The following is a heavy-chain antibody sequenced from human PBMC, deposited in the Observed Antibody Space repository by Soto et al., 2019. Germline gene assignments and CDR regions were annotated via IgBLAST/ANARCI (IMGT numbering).Heavy chain of an antibody. CDR3: ARGVLLWFGSQFDD. D-gene: IGHD3-10*01. CDR1: GFTFSDFY. CDR2: ISGSGTTI. Sequence: QVQLVESGGGLVKHGGSLRLSCAASGFTFSDFYMSWIRQAPGKGLEWLSYISGSGTTINYADSVKGRFAISRDNAKDSLFLQMSSLRADDTAVYYCARGVLLWFGSQFDDWGQGTLVTVSS. V-gene: IGHV3-11*01. J-gene: IGHJ4*02.